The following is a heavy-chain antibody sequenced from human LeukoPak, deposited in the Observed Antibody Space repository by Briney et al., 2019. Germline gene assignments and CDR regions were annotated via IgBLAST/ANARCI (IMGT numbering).Heavy chain of an antibody. Sequence: SETLSLTCTASGGSLSSGDYYWSWIRQPPGKGLEWIGYIYYSGSAYYNPSLKSRLTISVDTSKNQFSPTLSSVTAADTAVYYCARDFSSTSCIDYWGQGTLVTVSS. CDR1: GGSLSSGDYY. J-gene: IGHJ4*02. D-gene: IGHD2-2*01. V-gene: IGHV4-30-4*08. CDR2: IYYSGSA. CDR3: ARDFSSTSCIDY.